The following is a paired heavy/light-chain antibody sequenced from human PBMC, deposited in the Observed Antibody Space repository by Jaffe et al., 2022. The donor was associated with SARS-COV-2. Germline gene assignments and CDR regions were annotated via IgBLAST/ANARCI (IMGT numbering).Heavy chain of an antibody. V-gene: IGHV3-48*02. J-gene: IGHJ4*02. Sequence: EVQLMESGGGLVQPGGSLRLSCAASGFTFSGYSMNWVRQAPGKGLEWISYITGSSTIIYYADSVKGRFTISRDNAENSLYLQMNSLRDEDTAVYYCARDRLSGYYGSGTTAHDYWGQGTLVTVSS. D-gene: IGHD3-10*01. CDR3: ARDRLSGYYGSGTTAHDY. CDR2: ITGSSTII. CDR1: GFTFSGYS.
Light chain of an antibody. J-gene: IGKJ2*01. CDR1: QSISTY. Sequence: DIQMTQSPSSLSASVGDRVTISCRASQSISTYLNWYQHRPGEAPKLLIYAASNLQSGVPSRFSASGSGTDFTLTITSLQPEDFAAYYCQHTYDVPPYTFGQGTKLEIK. CDR2: AAS. CDR3: QHTYDVPPYT. V-gene: IGKV1-39*01.